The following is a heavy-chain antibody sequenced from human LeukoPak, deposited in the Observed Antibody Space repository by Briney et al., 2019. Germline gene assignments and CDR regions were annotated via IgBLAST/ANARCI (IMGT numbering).Heavy chain of an antibody. Sequence: GRSLRLSCAASGFAFSSYAMHWVRQAPGKGLEWVAIIQYDGSDKFYGDSGKGRFTISRDNSKNTLYLQMNNLRAEDTAVYYCARDPKRYCSGGSCYVDSWGQGTLVTVSS. J-gene: IGHJ4*02. CDR2: IQYDGSDK. CDR3: ARDPKRYCSGGSCYVDS. CDR1: GFAFSSYA. D-gene: IGHD2-15*01. V-gene: IGHV3-30-3*01.